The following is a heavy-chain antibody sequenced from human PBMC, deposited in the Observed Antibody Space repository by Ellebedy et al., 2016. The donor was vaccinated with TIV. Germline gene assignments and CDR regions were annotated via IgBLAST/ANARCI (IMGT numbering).Heavy chain of an antibody. J-gene: IGHJ4*02. CDR2: IYYSGST. D-gene: IGHD2-2*01. CDR1: GGSISSSSYY. CDR3: ARRTVRYCSSTSCYHLYYFDY. Sequence: MPSETLSLTCTVSGGSISSSSYYWGWIRPPPGKGLEWIGSIYYSGSTYYNPSLKSRVTISVDTSKNQFSLKLSSVTAADTAVYYCARRTVRYCSSTSCYHLYYFDYWGQGTLVTVSS. V-gene: IGHV4-39*01.